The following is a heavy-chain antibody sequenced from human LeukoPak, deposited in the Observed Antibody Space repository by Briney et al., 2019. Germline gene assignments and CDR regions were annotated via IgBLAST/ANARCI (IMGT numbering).Heavy chain of an antibody. J-gene: IGHJ4*02. V-gene: IGHV4-39*01. Sequence: SETLSLTCTVSGGSISSRNYYWGWIRQPPGKGLEWIGGVYYTGTTHSNPSLKSRVTISVDTSKNQFSLRLSSVTAADTAVYYCARHVSVAVTNFFDYWGQGTLVTVSS. CDR1: GGSISSRNYY. CDR3: ARHVSVAVTNFFDY. CDR2: VYYTGTT. D-gene: IGHD6-19*01.